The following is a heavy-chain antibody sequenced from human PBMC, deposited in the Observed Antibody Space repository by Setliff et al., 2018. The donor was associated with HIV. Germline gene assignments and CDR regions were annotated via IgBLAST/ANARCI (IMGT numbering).Heavy chain of an antibody. D-gene: IGHD3-22*01. V-gene: IGHV4-4*07. CDR2: IDSSGTT. CDR3: ARETYYYDNPQYYYYYMDV. CDR1: GGSFGVYR. Sequence: SETLSLTCTISGGSFGVYRWSWIRQSAGRGLEWIGRIDSSGTTDYKPSLKGRVTISVDTSKNQFSLKLRSVTAADTAVYYCARETYYYDNPQYYYYYMDVWGKGTTVTVSS. J-gene: IGHJ6*03.